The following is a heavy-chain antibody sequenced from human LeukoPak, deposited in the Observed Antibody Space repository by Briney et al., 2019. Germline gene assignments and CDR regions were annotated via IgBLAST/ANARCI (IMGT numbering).Heavy chain of an antibody. Sequence: ASVEVSCKASGYTFTGYYMHWVRQAPGQGLEWMGWINPNSGGANYAQKFQGRVTMTRDTSISTAYMELSRLRSDDTAVYYCARVGYCSGGTCYAWFDPWGQGTLVTVSS. D-gene: IGHD2-15*01. J-gene: IGHJ5*02. CDR1: GYTFTGYY. CDR3: ARVGYCSGGTCYAWFDP. V-gene: IGHV1-2*02. CDR2: INPNSGGA.